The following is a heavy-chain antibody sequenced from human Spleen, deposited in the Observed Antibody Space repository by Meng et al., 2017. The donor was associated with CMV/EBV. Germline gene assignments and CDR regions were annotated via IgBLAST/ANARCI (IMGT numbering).Heavy chain of an antibody. Sequence: LQLSCAASGFSFSSYAMSWVRQAPGKGLEWVAVFYSGGSSTSYADSVKGRFIISRDNSKNTLYLQMDGLRAEDTAIYYCAKGGSYFDHWGQGTLVTVSS. CDR2: FYSGGSST. CDR3: AKGGSYFDH. D-gene: IGHD1-26*01. V-gene: IGHV3-23*03. CDR1: GFSFSSYA. J-gene: IGHJ4*02.